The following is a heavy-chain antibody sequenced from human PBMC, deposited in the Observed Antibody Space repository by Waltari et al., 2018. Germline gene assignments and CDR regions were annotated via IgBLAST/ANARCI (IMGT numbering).Heavy chain of an antibody. Sequence: EVQLVQSGPEVKKPGESLKISCKGSGYRFTTYWIGWVRQMSGKGQEWMGWLAHVPVRSLDLLGMIYPGDSGARDSPSFQGHVTYSADKSISTAYLQWSCLKASDTAMDYCAGFPAVAPYYFDSWGQGTLVTFSS. CDR1: GYRFTTYW. CDR3: AGFPAVAPYYFDS. CDR2: IYPGDSGA. D-gene: IGHD2-15*01. V-gene: IGHV5-51*01. J-gene: IGHJ4*02.